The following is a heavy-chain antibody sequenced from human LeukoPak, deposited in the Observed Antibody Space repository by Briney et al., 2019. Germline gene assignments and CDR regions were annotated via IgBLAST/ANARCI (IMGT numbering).Heavy chain of an antibody. J-gene: IGHJ5*02. Sequence: SETLSLTCTVSGGSISSYYWSWIRQPAGKGLEWIGRIYTSGSTNYNPSLKSRVTMSADTSKNQFSLKLSSVTAADTAVYYCASERSGYDFVLPVWFDPWGQGTLVTVSS. V-gene: IGHV4-4*07. D-gene: IGHD5-12*01. CDR3: ASERSGYDFVLPVWFDP. CDR1: GGSISSYY. CDR2: IYTSGST.